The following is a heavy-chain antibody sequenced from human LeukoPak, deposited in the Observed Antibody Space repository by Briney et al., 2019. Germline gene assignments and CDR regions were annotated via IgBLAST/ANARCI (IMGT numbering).Heavy chain of an antibody. J-gene: IGHJ4*02. D-gene: IGHD3-10*01. CDR3: ARLRFGDYPYYFDY. CDR2: MYYTGST. V-gene: IGHV4-61*01. Sequence: SETLSLTCTVPGVSFSSGSSHWSSVRQPPGRGLEWIGYMYYTGSTNYNPSLKSRVTISINTSTNQFSLKLSSVTAADRAVYYCARLRFGDYPYYFDYWGQGTLVTVSS. CDR1: GVSFSSGSSH.